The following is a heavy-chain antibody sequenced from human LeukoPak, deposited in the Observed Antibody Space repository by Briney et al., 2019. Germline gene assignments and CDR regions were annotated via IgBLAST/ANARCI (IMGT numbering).Heavy chain of an antibody. CDR2: MSYDGRNT. D-gene: IGHD4-17*01. CDR3: ARDSVTTGSYFEF. J-gene: IGHJ4*02. CDR1: GFTFSVYA. Sequence: GGSLRLSCAASGFTFSVYAIHWVRQAPGKGLEWVAIMSYDGRNTYYADSVKGRFTISRDDSVKMVFLQMNSLRNEDTAVYYCARDSVTTGSYFEFWGQGTLVTVSS. V-gene: IGHV3-30*04.